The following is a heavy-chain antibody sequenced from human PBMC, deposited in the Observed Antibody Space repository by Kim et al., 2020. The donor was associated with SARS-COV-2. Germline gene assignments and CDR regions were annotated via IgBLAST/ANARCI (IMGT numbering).Heavy chain of an antibody. V-gene: IGHV4-39*07. CDR1: GVSISTNHHY. D-gene: IGHD1-26*01. CDR2: VYNSGTT. CDR3: ACNVGSTPDYYFDY. Sequence: SETLSLTCSVSGVSISTNHHYWGWVRQPPGKGLEWIGSVYNSGTTSYNPSLKSRVTISGDTSKNQFSLNMRAVTAADTAVYYCACNVGSTPDYYFDYWGRGALVTVSS. J-gene: IGHJ4*02.